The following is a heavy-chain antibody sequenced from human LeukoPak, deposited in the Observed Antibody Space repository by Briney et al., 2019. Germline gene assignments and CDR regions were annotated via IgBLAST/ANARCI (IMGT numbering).Heavy chain of an antibody. CDR3: ARGPRIAVAGPDY. CDR2: INPNSGGT. CDR1: GYTFTGYY. D-gene: IGHD6-19*01. J-gene: IGHJ4*02. Sequence: ASVKVSCKASGYTFTGYYMHWVRQAPGQGLKWMGWINPNSGGTNYAQKFQGRVTMTRDTSISTAYMELSRLRSDDTAVYYCARGPRIAVAGPDYWGQGTLVTVSS. V-gene: IGHV1-2*02.